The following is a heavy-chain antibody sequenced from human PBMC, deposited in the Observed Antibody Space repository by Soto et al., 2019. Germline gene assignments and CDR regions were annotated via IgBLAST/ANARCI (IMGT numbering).Heavy chain of an antibody. CDR2: MNPSGGST. CDR3: ARDLFQGYCISTSCYGGWFDP. V-gene: IGHV1-46*01. Sequence: GPEYMGWMNPSGGSTSYAQKFQGRVTMTRDTSTSTVYMELSSLRSEDTAVYYCARDLFQGYCISTSCYGGWFDPWGQGTLVTVSS. D-gene: IGHD2-2*01. J-gene: IGHJ5*02.